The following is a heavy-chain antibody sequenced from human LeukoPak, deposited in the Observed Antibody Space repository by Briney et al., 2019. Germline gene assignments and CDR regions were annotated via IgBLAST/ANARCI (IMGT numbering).Heavy chain of an antibody. J-gene: IGHJ4*02. D-gene: IGHD1-26*01. CDR1: GFTFSSYA. V-gene: IGHV3-64*02. Sequence: GGSLRLSCAASGFTFSSYAMQWVRQAPDKRLEYVSGMGGSGANTHYADSVKGRFTMSRDNSRDTLYLQMGSLRPEDTAVYYCARDGKAKNDYWGQGTLITVST. CDR3: ARDGKAKNDY. CDR2: MGGSGANT.